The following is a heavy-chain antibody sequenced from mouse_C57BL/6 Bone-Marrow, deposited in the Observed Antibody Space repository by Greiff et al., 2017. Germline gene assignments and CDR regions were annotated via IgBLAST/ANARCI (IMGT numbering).Heavy chain of an antibody. CDR1: GYTFTSYW. J-gene: IGHJ4*01. CDR2: IHPNSGST. V-gene: IGHV1-64*01. CDR3: ASGIYYYGSSLSMDY. D-gene: IGHD1-1*01. Sequence: VQLQQPGAELVKPGASVKLSCKASGYTFTSYWMHWVKQRPGQGLEWIGMIHPNSGSTNYNEKFKSKATLTVDKSSSKAYMQRSRLTSEDSAVYYCASGIYYYGSSLSMDYWGQGTSVTVSS.